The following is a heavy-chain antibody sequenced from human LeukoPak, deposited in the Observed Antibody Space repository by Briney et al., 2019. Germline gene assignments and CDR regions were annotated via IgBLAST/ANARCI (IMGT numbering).Heavy chain of an antibody. V-gene: IGHV1-2*02. Sequence: EASVKVSCKASGYTFTGYYMHWVRQAPGQGLEWMGWINPNSGGTNYAQKFQGRVTMTRDTSISTAYMGLSRLRSDDTAVYYCARSQDIVVVPAAYADYWGQGTLVTVSS. CDR1: GYTFTGYY. J-gene: IGHJ4*02. D-gene: IGHD2-2*01. CDR2: INPNSGGT. CDR3: ARSQDIVVVPAAYADY.